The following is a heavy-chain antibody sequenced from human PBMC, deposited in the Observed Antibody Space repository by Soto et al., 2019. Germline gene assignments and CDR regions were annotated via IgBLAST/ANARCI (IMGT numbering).Heavy chain of an antibody. CDR3: ARENGYGLTNYYYYYGMDV. CDR1: GGSISSYY. Sequence: SETLSLTCTVSGGSISSYYWSWIRQPPGKGLEWIGYIYYSGSTNYNPSLKSRVTISVDTSKNQFSLKLSSVTAADTAVYYCARENGYGLTNYYYYYGMDVWGQGTTVTVSS. CDR2: IYYSGST. D-gene: IGHD5-18*01. J-gene: IGHJ6*02. V-gene: IGHV4-59*01.